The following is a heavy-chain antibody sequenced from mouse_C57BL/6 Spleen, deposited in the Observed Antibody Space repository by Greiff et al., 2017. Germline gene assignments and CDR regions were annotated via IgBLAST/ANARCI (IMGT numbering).Heavy chain of an antibody. J-gene: IGHJ4*01. V-gene: IGHV14-4*01. Sequence: VQLKQSGAELVRPGASVKLSCTASGFNIKDDYMHWVKQRPEQGLEWIGWIDPENGDTEYASKFQGKATITADTSSNPAYLQLSSLTSEDTAGYYCTTGGDAMDYWGQGTSVTVSS. CDR1: GFNIKDDY. CDR2: IDPENGDT. CDR3: TTGGDAMDY.